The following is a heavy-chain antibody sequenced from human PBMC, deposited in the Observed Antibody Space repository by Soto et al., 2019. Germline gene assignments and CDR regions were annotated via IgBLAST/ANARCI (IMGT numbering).Heavy chain of an antibody. V-gene: IGHV3-30*18. J-gene: IGHJ4*02. CDR2: ISHDGSDQ. D-gene: IGHD1-20*01. Sequence: PGGSLRLSCAASGLLFRSYGMHWVRQAPGKALEWVALISHDGSDQYYANSVRGRFTISRDNSRDTLYLQMTSLRPDDTAVYYCAQELFALTGTSYFDYWGQGTLVTVSS. CDR3: AQELFALTGTSYFDY. CDR1: GLLFRSYG.